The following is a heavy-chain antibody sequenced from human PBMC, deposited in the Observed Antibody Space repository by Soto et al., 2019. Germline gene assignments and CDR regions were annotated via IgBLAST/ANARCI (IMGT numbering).Heavy chain of an antibody. CDR1: GFTLRSHA. D-gene: IGHD3-22*01. CDR2: ISFDGNYK. V-gene: IGHV3-30*04. J-gene: IGHJ6*02. CDR3: ARDGGGESSGSTHYYYYGMDV. Sequence: QVQLVESGGGVVQPGESLSLSCAVSGFTLRSHAMHWVRQAPGKGLDWVAVISFDGNYKYYADSVKGRFTISRDNFKNTLYLQMNSLRDEDTAVYYCARDGGGESSGSTHYYYYGMDVWGRGTPVTVSS.